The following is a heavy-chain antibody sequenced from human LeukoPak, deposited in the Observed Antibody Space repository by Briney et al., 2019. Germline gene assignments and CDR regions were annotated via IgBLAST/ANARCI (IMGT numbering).Heavy chain of an antibody. CDR1: GFAFSSYW. D-gene: IGHD3-22*01. Sequence: GGSLRLSCAASGFAFSSYWMHWVRQAPGKGLVWVSRINSDGSSTSYADSVKGRFTISRDNAKNTLYLQMNSLRAEDTAVYYCASYHDSSGYLFDYWGQGTLVTVSS. V-gene: IGHV3-74*01. J-gene: IGHJ4*02. CDR2: INSDGSST. CDR3: ASYHDSSGYLFDY.